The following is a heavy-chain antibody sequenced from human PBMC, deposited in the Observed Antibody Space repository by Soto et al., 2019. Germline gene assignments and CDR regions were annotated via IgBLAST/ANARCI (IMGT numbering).Heavy chain of an antibody. CDR1: GYTFTGYY. J-gene: IGHJ4*02. V-gene: IGHV1-2*02. CDR3: AAGPDYYDSSGY. D-gene: IGHD3-22*01. Sequence: ASVRVSCKASGYTFTGYYMHWVRQAPGQGLEWMGWINPNSGGTNYAQKFQGRVTTTRDTSISTAYMELSRLRSDDTAVYYCAAGPDYYDSSGYWGQGTLVTVSS. CDR2: INPNSGGT.